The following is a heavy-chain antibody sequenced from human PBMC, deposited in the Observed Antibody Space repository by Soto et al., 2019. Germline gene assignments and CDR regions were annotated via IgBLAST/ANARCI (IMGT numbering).Heavy chain of an antibody. CDR1: GFTFSTHG. Sequence: GSLRLSCAASGFTFSTHGMHWVRQPPGTGLEWIGEINHSGSTNYNPSLKSRVTISVDTSKNQFSLKLTSVTAADTAVYYCARDKITGLFDYWGQGTLVTVSS. J-gene: IGHJ4*02. D-gene: IGHD2-8*02. CDR2: INHSGST. V-gene: IGHV4-34*01. CDR3: ARDKITGLFDY.